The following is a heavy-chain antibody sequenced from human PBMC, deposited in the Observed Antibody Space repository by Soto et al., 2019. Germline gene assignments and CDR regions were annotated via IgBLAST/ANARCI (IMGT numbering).Heavy chain of an antibody. V-gene: IGHV3-15*07. CDR1: GLTFNDAW. Sequence: GGSLRLSCEVSGLTFNDAWMTWVRQAPGKGLEWVGRIKSYTDGGTTDYAAAVKGRFTISRDDSKNTVYLQVNSLKTEDAAVYYCATAPGNRGSAPLDFWGQGTLVTVSS. D-gene: IGHD7-27*01. CDR3: ATAPGNRGSAPLDF. J-gene: IGHJ4*02. CDR2: IKSYTDGGTT.